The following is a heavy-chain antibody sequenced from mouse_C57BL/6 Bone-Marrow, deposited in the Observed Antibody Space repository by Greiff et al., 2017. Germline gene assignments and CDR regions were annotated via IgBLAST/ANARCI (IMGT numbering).Heavy chain of an antibody. CDR2: ISSGGSYT. J-gene: IGHJ2*01. Sequence: EVNVVESGGDLVKPGGSLKLSCAASGFTFSSYGMSWVRQTPDKRLEWVATISSGGSYTYYPDSVKGRFTISRDNAKNTLYLQMSSLKSEDTAMYYCASQGITTVVGDYWGQGTTLTVSS. CDR1: GFTFSSYG. CDR3: ASQGITTVVGDY. D-gene: IGHD1-1*01. V-gene: IGHV5-6*01.